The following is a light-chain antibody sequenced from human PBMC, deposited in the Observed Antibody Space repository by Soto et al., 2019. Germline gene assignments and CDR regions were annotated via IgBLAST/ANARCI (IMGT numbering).Light chain of an antibody. V-gene: IGLV1-47*02. CDR1: SSNIGSNY. Sequence: QSVLTQPPSASGTPGQRVTISCSGGSSNIGSNYVNWYQQHPGTDPKLLIYSNNQRPSGVPDRFSGAKSGTSASLAISGLRSEDEDDYYCAAWDDSLSGEVFGTGTKLTVL. CDR2: SNN. J-gene: IGLJ1*01. CDR3: AAWDDSLSGEV.